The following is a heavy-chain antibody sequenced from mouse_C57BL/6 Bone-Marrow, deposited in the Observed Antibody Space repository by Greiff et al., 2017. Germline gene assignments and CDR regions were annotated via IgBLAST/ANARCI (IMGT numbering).Heavy chain of an antibody. CDR3: IKDGYSWYFDV. J-gene: IGHJ1*03. CDR1: GFTFSNYW. D-gene: IGHD2-3*01. CDR2: IRLKSDNYAT. V-gene: IGHV6-3*01. Sequence: EVKLVESGGGLVQPGGSMKLSCVASGFTFSNYWMNWVRQSPEKGLEWVAQIRLKSDNYATHYAESVKGRFTISRDDSKSSVYLQMNNLRAEDTGIYYCIKDGYSWYFDVWGTGTTVTVSS.